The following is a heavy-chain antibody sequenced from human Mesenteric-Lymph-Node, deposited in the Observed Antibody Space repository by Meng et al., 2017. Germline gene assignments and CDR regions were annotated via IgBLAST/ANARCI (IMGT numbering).Heavy chain of an antibody. J-gene: IGHJ4*02. D-gene: IGHD1-26*01. V-gene: IGHV3-23*01. CDR3: AKESYSGSYSSIDS. CDR1: GFTFSSYA. Sequence: GGSLRLSCAASGFTFSSYAMSWVRQTPGKGLEWVSVISGRGDRIFYSDPVKGRFTISRDNSKNTLYLQMNGLTAEDTAVYYCAKESYSGSYSSIDSWGQGTLVTVSS. CDR2: ISGRGDRI.